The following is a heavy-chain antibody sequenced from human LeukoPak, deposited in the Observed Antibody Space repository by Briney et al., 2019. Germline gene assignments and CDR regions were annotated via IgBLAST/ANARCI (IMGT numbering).Heavy chain of an antibody. J-gene: IGHJ6*02. Sequence: SETLSLTCTVSGGSISSYYWSWIRQPPGKGLEWNGYIYYSGSTNYNPSLKSRVTISVDTSKNQFSLKLSSVTAADTAVYYCARATGNSGGYYYYYGMDVWGQGTTVTVSS. D-gene: IGHD4-23*01. CDR3: ARATGNSGGYYYYYGMDV. V-gene: IGHV4-59*12. CDR1: GGSISSYY. CDR2: IYYSGST.